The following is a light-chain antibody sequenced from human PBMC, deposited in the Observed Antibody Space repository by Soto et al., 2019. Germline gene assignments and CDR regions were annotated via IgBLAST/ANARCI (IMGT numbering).Light chain of an antibody. V-gene: IGLV2-23*01. Sequence: QSVLTQPASVSGSPGQSITISCSGSSSAVGSYRFVSWYQHHPGEVPKLIIYEGSKRPSGVSNRFSGSEPGNTASLTISGLQAEDEADYYCCSSAPSRTIVFGTGTKVTVL. J-gene: IGLJ1*01. CDR2: EGS. CDR3: CSSAPSRTIV. CDR1: SSAVGSYRF.